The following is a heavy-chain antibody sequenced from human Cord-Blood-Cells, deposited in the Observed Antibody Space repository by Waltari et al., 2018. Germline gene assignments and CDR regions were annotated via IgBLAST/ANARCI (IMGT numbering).Heavy chain of an antibody. CDR2: INHSGST. J-gene: IGHJ4*02. D-gene: IGHD3-22*01. V-gene: IGHV4-34*01. Sequence: QVQLQQWGAGLLKPSETLSLTCAVYGGSFSGYYWSWIRQPPGKGLGWIGEINHSGSTTSSRSLKGRVTRSVDTCKNQFSLKLSSVTAADTAVYYCARGLHYYDSSGYYYFDYWGQGTLVTVSS. CDR1: GGSFSGYY. CDR3: ARGLHYYDSSGYYYFDY.